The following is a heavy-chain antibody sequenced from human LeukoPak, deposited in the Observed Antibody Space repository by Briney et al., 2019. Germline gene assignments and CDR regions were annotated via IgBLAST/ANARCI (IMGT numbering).Heavy chain of an antibody. Sequence: GGSLRLSCAASGFTFSDYYMSWIRQAPGKGLEWVSIIHISATTYYADSVKGRFTISRDNFKNTLYLQMNSLRAEDTAVYYCARERGSDLGQGTLVTVSS. V-gene: IGHV3-53*01. J-gene: IGHJ4*02. CDR2: IHISATT. CDR1: GFTFSDYY. CDR3: ARERGSD. D-gene: IGHD2-15*01.